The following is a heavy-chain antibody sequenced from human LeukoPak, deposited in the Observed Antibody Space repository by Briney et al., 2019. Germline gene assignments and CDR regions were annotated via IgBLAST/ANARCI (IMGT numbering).Heavy chain of an antibody. CDR3: AKDLYGLVNDY. CDR1: GFTFSSYG. CDR2: IRYDVSNK. J-gene: IGHJ4*02. Sequence: GGSLRLSCAASGFTFSSYGMHWVRQAPGKGLEWVAFIRYDVSNKYYADSVKGRFTISRDNSKNTLYLQMNSLRAEDTAVYYCAKDLYGLVNDYWGQGTLVTVSS. D-gene: IGHD3/OR15-3a*01. V-gene: IGHV3-30*02.